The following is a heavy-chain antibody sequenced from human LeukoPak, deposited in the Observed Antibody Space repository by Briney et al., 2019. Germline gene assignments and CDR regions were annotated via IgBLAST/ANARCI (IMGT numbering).Heavy chain of an antibody. CDR1: GFTFSSYG. CDR3: AKDPCGAGSGCEFDY. Sequence: SGGSLRLSCAASGFTFSSYGMHWVRQAPGKGLEGVAVISYDGSNKYYADSVKGRFTISRDNSKNTLYLQMNSLRAEDTAEYYCAKDPCGAGSGCEFDYWGQGTLVTVSS. J-gene: IGHJ4*02. V-gene: IGHV3-30*18. D-gene: IGHD6-19*01. CDR2: ISYDGSNK.